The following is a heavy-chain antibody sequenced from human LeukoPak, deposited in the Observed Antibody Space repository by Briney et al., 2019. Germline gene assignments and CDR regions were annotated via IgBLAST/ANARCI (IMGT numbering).Heavy chain of an antibody. V-gene: IGHV3-23*01. D-gene: IGHD2-15*01. CDR3: VRGGYCSGGLCYMYNAFDI. CDR1: GFTFRSYA. J-gene: IGHJ3*02. CDR2: MTGSGAGT. Sequence: AGGSLRLSCSASGFTFRSYAMSWVRQSPGKGLEWVSAMTGSGAGTYYADSVEGRFTISRDNAKNSLYLQMNSLRAEDTAVYYCVRGGYCSGGLCYMYNAFDIWGQGTVVTVSS.